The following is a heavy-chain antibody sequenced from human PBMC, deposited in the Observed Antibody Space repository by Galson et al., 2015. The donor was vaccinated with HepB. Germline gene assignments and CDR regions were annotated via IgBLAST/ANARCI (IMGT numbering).Heavy chain of an antibody. D-gene: IGHD6-19*01. J-gene: IGHJ4*02. Sequence: ETLSLTCAVSGVSISSSLYYWGWIRQSPGKGLECIGEIYHGGSTSYNPSLKSRVTISVDKSKNQFSLKLSSVTAADTAVYYCARFREGGGWLDYWGQGILVTVSS. V-gene: IGHV4-39*07. CDR3: ARFREGGGWLDY. CDR1: GVSISSSLYY. CDR2: IYHGGST.